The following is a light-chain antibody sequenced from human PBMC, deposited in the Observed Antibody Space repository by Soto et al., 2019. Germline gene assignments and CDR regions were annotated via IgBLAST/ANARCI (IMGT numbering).Light chain of an antibody. J-gene: IGKJ1*01. CDR3: QQYYSLWT. CDR2: DAS. Sequence: DIQLTQSPSSVSASVGDRVTITCRASQGIRTCLAWYQQKLGKAPNLLIYDASTLQSGVPSRFSGSGSGTDFTLTINCLQSEDFATYYCQQYYSLWTFGQGTKVDIK. V-gene: IGKV1-12*01. CDR1: QGIRTC.